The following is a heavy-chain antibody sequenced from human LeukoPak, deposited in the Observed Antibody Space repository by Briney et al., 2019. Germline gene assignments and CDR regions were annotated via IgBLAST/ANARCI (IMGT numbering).Heavy chain of an antibody. CDR3: TTSGYDYGNYYYMDV. Sequence: GGSLRLSCAASGFTVSSNYMSWVRQAPGKGLEWVSVIYSGGSTHYPDSVKGRFTISRDDSKNTLYLQMNSLKTEDAAVYYCTTSGYDYGNYYYMDVWGKGTTVTVSS. CDR2: IYSGGST. V-gene: IGHV3-66*01. CDR1: GFTVSSNY. D-gene: IGHD5-12*01. J-gene: IGHJ6*03.